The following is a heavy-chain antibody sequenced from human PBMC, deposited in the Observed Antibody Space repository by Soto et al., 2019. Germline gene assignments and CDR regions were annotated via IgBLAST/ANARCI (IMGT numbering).Heavy chain of an antibody. CDR1: GFTFDDYA. V-gene: IGHV3-9*01. J-gene: IGHJ4*02. CDR3: ARESEDLTSNFDY. CDR2: ISWDSNII. Sequence: GGSLRLSCAASGFTFDDYAIHWVRQGPGKGLEWVSGISWDSNIIGYTDSVKGRFIISRDNAKNSLYLQMNSLRAEDTAVYYCARESEDLTSNFDYWGQGTLVTVSS.